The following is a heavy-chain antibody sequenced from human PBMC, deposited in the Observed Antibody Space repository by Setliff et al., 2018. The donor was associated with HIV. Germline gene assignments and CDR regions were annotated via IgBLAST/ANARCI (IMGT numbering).Heavy chain of an antibody. CDR1: GGSISSYY. J-gene: IGHJ5*02. Sequence: SETLSLTCTVSGGSISSYYWSWIRQPPGKGLEWIGNIHSSGSTNYNPSLKSRVTISVDTSKNQFSLKLTSVTAADTAVYYCARDNYQLYYYDSSGYMSWFDPWGQGTLVTVSS. CDR2: IHSSGST. CDR3: ARDNYQLYYYDSSGYMSWFDP. V-gene: IGHV4-4*09. D-gene: IGHD3-22*01.